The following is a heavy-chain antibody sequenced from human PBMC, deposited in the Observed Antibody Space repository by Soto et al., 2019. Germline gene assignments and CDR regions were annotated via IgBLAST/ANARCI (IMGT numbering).Heavy chain of an antibody. V-gene: IGHV1-2*02. D-gene: IGHD3-9*01. Sequence: SVKVSCKASGYTFTGYYMHWARQAPGQGHEWMGWIKSFNGDTNYAQKFQGRVTLTRDTSISTAYMELSRLKSDDTAVYYCARVVSPYKDVLTGNWFDPWGPGTLGTVSS. CDR1: GYTFTGYY. CDR2: IKSFNGDT. J-gene: IGHJ5*02. CDR3: ARVVSPYKDVLTGNWFDP.